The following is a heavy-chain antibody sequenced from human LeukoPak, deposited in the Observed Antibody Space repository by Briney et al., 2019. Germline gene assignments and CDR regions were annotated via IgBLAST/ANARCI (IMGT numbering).Heavy chain of an antibody. CDR2: ISGYNGNT. CDR3: ATYYYGSGSYYVADY. D-gene: IGHD3-10*01. CDR1: GDTFTIDG. V-gene: IGHV1-18*01. J-gene: IGHJ4*02. Sequence: ASVRVSSAASGDTFTIDGISWVRQGPGQGLGWMGWISGYNGNTNDAQKHQGRVTMTPDTSTSTAYMELRSLRSEDTGVYYCATYYYGSGSYYVADYWGQGTLVTVSS.